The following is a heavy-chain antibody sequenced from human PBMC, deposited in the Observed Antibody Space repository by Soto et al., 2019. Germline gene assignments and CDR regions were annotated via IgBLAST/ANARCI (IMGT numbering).Heavy chain of an antibody. Sequence: QITLKESGPPLVKPTQTLTLTCTFSGFSLSTSGVGVGWIRQPPGKALEWLALIYWDDDKRYSPSLKSRLTITKXHSSNXXVLTMTNMDPVDTATYYCAHSPPPTVPTSAEYFQHWGQGTLVTVSS. D-gene: IGHD4-17*01. J-gene: IGHJ1*01. V-gene: IGHV2-5*02. CDR1: GFSLSTSGVG. CDR2: IYWDDDK. CDR3: AHSPPPTVPTSAEYFQH.